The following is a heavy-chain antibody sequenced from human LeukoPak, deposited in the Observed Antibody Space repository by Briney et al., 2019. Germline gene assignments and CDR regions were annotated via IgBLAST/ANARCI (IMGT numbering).Heavy chain of an antibody. CDR2: IKEDGGEG. Sequence: GGSLRLSCAASGFTFSSYWMTWVRQAPGKGLEWVANIKEDGGEGYYVDSVKGRFTISRDNSKNTVYLQMSSLRAEDTAVYYCARVRVTGYSNFAYWGQGTLVTVSS. CDR3: ARVRVTGYSNFAY. CDR1: GFTFSSYW. V-gene: IGHV3-7*03. J-gene: IGHJ4*02. D-gene: IGHD3-9*01.